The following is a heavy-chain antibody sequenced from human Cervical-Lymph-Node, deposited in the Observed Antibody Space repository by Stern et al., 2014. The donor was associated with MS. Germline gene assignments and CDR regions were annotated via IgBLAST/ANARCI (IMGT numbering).Heavy chain of an antibody. CDR2: IIPNFGTP. J-gene: IGHJ5*02. CDR3: ARLERFDP. CDR1: EGIFHSYS. V-gene: IGHV1-69*01. Sequence: VQLEQSGAEVKKPGSSLKVSCKASEGIFHSYSISWVWLAPGQGLEWMGQIIPNFGTPNYAQKFQGRVTIAADESTSTAYMELSSLRSEDTAVYYCARLERFDPWGQGTLVTVSS.